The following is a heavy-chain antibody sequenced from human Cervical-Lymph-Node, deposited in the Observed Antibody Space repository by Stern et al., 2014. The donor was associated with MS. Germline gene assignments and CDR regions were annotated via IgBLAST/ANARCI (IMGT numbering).Heavy chain of an antibody. CDR1: GYTFTDYF. CDR3: ARGPPAPYDFWSGYSLHYDYGMDV. J-gene: IGHJ6*02. CDR2: INPNRGGT. Sequence: VQLVESGAEVKKPGASVKVSCKASGYTFTDYFMHWVRQAPGQGLEWMGWINPNRGGTNYAQNFQGRVTMTRDTSISTGSMELSRLRSDDTAVYYCARGPPAPYDFWSGYSLHYDYGMDVWGQGTTVSVSS. D-gene: IGHD3-3*01. V-gene: IGHV1-2*02.